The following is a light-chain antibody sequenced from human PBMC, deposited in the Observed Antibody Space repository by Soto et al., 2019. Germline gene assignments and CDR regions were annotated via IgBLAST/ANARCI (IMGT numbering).Light chain of an antibody. J-gene: IGKJ1*01. V-gene: IGKV1-5*03. CDR2: EAS. Sequence: DIQMTQSPSTLSASVGDRVTINCRASQNINNWLAWYQQKPGQAPKLLIYEASNWEGGVPSRFSGSGSGTDFTLTINSLQPDDFATYFCQQYSAPWTFGRGTKVDIK. CDR1: QNINNW. CDR3: QQYSAPWT.